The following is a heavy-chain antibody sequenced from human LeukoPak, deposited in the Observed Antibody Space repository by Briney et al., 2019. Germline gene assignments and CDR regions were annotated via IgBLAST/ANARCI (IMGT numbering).Heavy chain of an antibody. CDR2: VYSGGST. J-gene: IGHJ3*01. V-gene: IGHV3-53*01. Sequence: GGSLRLSCAASEFTVSSNSMSWVRQAPGKGLEWVSGVYSGGSTFYADSVKGRYIISRDSSKNTLYLQMNTLRAEDTAVYYCAGGHSSGSYFNAYHLWGQGTMVTVSS. CDR3: AGGHSSGSYFNAYHL. CDR1: EFTVSSNS. D-gene: IGHD3-22*01.